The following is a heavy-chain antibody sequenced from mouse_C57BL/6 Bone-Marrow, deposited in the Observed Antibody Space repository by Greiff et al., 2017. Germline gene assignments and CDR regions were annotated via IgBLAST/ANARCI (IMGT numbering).Heavy chain of an antibody. J-gene: IGHJ4*01. D-gene: IGHD1-1*01. CDR2: IDPENGDT. CDR1: GFNIKDDY. Sequence: VQLQQSGAELVRPGASVKLSCTASGFNIKDDYMHWVKQRPEQGLEWIGWIDPENGDTESASTFQGKATITADTSSNTAYLQLSSLTSEDTAVYYCTTHYCGSSYAMDYWGQGTSVTVSS. V-gene: IGHV14-4*01. CDR3: TTHYCGSSYAMDY.